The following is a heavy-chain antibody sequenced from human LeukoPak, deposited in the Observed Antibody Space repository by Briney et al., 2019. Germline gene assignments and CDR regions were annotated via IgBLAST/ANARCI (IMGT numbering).Heavy chain of an antibody. V-gene: IGHV3-30*04. CDR3: ARDLTGTYSFDN. D-gene: IGHD1-1*01. CDR1: GFTCSSHG. Sequence: GRSLRLSCAASGFTCSSHGLHWVRQAPGMGLEWVAYISDAGRGKYYADSVRGRFTISRDDTKNTMSLQMDSLSPEDTALYHCARDLTGTYSFDNWGQGTLVTVSS. CDR2: ISDAGRGK. J-gene: IGHJ4*02.